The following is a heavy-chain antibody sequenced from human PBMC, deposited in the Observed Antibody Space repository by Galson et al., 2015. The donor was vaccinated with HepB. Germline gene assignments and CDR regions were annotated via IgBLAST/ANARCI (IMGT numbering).Heavy chain of an antibody. V-gene: IGHV3-23*01. J-gene: IGHJ4*02. CDR1: GFTFSSYA. D-gene: IGHD2-2*01. CDR3: AKDLFDIVVVPGS. Sequence: SLRLSCAASGFTFSSYAMSWVRQAPGKGLEWVSAISDSGGGTYYADSVKGRFTISRDNSKNALHLQMNSLRAEDTAVYYCAKDLFDIVVVPGSWGQGTLVTVSS. CDR2: ISDSGGGT.